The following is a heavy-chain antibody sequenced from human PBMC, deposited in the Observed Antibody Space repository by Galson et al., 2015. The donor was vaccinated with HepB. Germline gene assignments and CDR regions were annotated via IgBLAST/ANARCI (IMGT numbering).Heavy chain of an antibody. J-gene: IGHJ3*02. CDR1: GYTFTSYY. CDR3: ARDTSDYDFWSGYYSDAFDI. V-gene: IGHV1-46*01. Sequence: SVKVSCKASGYTFTSYYMHWVRQAPGQGLEWMGIINPSGGSTSYAQKFQGRVTMTRDTSTSTVYMELSSLRSEDTAVYYCARDTSDYDFWSGYYSDAFDIWGQGTMVTVSS. CDR2: INPSGGST. D-gene: IGHD3-3*01.